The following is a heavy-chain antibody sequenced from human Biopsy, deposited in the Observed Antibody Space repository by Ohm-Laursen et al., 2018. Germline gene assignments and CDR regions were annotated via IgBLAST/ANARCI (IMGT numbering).Heavy chain of an antibody. CDR3: ARWYGDLFYYYNGMDV. V-gene: IGHV3-21*01. J-gene: IGHJ6*02. CDR2: ITSRTSST. Sequence: GSLRLSCAAAGFTFNVYSIVWVRQAPGKGLEWVSSITSRTSSTYYADSVKGRVTISRDNANNSVSLQMINLRVDDTAVYYCARWYGDLFYYYNGMDVWGQGTTVTVSS. CDR1: GFTFNVYS. D-gene: IGHD3-10*01.